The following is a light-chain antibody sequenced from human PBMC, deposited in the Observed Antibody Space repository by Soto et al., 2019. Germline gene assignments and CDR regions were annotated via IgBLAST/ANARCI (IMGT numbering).Light chain of an antibody. J-gene: IGKJ1*01. Sequence: DIQFTQSPSFLSASLGCRVTFACRASQGINSHLAWYQQKPGKAPKLLIYKASTLKSGVPSRFSGSGSETDFTLTITNLQPEDYGIYYCQQSYNTPRTFGQGTKVDI. CDR2: KAS. CDR3: QQSYNTPRT. CDR1: QGINSH. V-gene: IGKV1-39*01.